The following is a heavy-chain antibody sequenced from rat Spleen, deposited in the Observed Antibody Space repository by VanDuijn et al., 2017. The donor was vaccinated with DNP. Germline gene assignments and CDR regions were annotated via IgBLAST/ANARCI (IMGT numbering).Heavy chain of an antibody. D-gene: IGHD1-11*01. CDR2: VTYDGSRT. CDR3: AKAGGYSPWYFDY. J-gene: IGHJ2*01. Sequence: EVQLVESGGGLAQPGRSLKLSCTAPGFTFNGYAMAWVRQAPKKVLEWVASVTYDGSRTFYRDSVKGRFTISRDNAKSTLYLQMDSLRSEETATYYCAKAGGYSPWYFDYWGQGVMVTVSS. V-gene: IGHV5-17*01. CDR1: GFTFNGYA.